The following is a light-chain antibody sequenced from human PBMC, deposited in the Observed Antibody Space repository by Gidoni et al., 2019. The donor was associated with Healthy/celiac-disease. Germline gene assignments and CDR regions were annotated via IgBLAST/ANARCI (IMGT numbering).Light chain of an antibody. CDR1: GSNIGAGSV. J-gene: IGLJ2*01. V-gene: IGLV1-40*01. CDR2: ANS. Sequence: QSVLTQPPSRSGAPVQMVTISCTGTGSNIGAGSVLPWYQQVPRTAPQLLISANSHRPLGAHDRFSGYTSGTSASPAITGLQAEDAADYYRQSYDSSLRGSVFGGGTKLTVL. CDR3: QSYDSSLRGSV.